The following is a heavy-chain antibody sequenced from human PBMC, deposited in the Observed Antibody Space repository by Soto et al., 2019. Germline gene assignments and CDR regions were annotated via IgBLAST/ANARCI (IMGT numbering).Heavy chain of an antibody. D-gene: IGHD4-4*01. J-gene: IGHJ6*03. CDR2: INAGNGNT. CDR1: GYTFTSYA. CDR3: ARGGTVTTSFYYYMDV. Sequence: ASVKVSCKASGYTFTSYAMHWVRQAPGQRLEWMGWINAGNGNTKYSQKFQGRVTITRDTSASTAYMELSSLRSEDTAVYYCARGGTVTTSFYYYMDVWGKGTTVTVS. V-gene: IGHV1-3*01.